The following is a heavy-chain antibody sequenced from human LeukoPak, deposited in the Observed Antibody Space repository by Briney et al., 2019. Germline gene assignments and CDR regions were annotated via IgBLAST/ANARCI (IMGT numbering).Heavy chain of an antibody. Sequence: ASVKVSCKASGYSFTGYYMHWVRQAPGQGLEWMGRINPNSGGTDYAQKFQGRVTVTRDTSISTAYMELGRLRSDDTAVYYCAINSSNSRGGYWGQGTMVTVSS. CDR1: GYSFTGYY. CDR3: AINSSNSRGGY. V-gene: IGHV1-2*06. J-gene: IGHJ4*02. D-gene: IGHD4-11*01. CDR2: INPNSGGT.